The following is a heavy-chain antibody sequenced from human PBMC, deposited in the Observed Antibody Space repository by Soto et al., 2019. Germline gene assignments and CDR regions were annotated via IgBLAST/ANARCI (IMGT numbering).Heavy chain of an antibody. Sequence: QVQLVESGGGVVQPGRSLRLSCAASGFTFSSYGMHWVRQAPGKGLEWGAVISYDGSNKYYADSVKGRFTISRDNSKNTLHLQINTLRAEDTAVYYCAKGGDYWGQGTLVTVSS. V-gene: IGHV3-30*18. CDR1: GFTFSSYG. CDR3: AKGGDY. CDR2: ISYDGSNK. J-gene: IGHJ4*02.